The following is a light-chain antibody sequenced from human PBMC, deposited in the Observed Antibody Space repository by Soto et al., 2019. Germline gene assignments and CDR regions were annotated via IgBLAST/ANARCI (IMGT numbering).Light chain of an antibody. J-gene: IGKJ1*01. V-gene: IGKV1-13*02. CDR1: QSISSY. CDR2: HAS. Sequence: AISLAHSPSSLSASVGDRVTITCRSSQSISSYLNWYQQKPGTAPKVLIYHASNLQSGVPSRFGGSGSGTEFTLTISRVQPEDFASYYCQQYNSYSFGQGTKVDIK. CDR3: QQYNSYS.